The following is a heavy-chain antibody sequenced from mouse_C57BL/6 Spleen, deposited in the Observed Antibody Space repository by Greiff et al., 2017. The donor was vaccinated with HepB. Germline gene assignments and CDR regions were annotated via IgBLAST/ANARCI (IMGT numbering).Heavy chain of an antibody. V-gene: IGHV1-52*01. Sequence: VQLQQPGAELVRPWSSVKLSCKASGYTFTSYWMHWVKQRPIQGLEWIGNIDPSDSETHYNQKFKDKATLTVDKSSSTAYMQLSSLTSEDSAVYYCARSPGYYYAMDYWGQGTSVTVSS. D-gene: IGHD4-1*01. CDR3: ARSPGYYYAMDY. CDR2: IDPSDSET. CDR1: GYTFTSYW. J-gene: IGHJ4*01.